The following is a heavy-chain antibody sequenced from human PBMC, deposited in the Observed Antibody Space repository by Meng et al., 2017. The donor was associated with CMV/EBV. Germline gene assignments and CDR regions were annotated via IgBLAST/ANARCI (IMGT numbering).Heavy chain of an antibody. J-gene: IGHJ5*02. CDR3: ARAAYYYDSSGYYDH. Sequence: LKISCAASGFTFSSYAMHWVRQAPGKGLEWVAVISYDGSNKYYADSVKGRFTISRDNSKNTLYPQMNSLRAEDTAVYYCARAAYYYDSSGYYDHWGQGTLVTVSS. CDR1: GFTFSSYA. D-gene: IGHD3-22*01. V-gene: IGHV3-30*04. CDR2: ISYDGSNK.